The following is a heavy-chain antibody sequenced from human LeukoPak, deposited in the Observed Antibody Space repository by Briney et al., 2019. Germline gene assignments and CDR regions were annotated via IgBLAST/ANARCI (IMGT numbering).Heavy chain of an antibody. J-gene: IGHJ3*02. D-gene: IGHD3-9*01. CDR2: IYYSGST. CDR3: ARDWSDLTGYDAFDI. CDR1: GGSISSSSYY. Sequence: PSETLSLTCTVSGGSISSSSYYWGWNRQPPGKGLEWIGSIYYSGSTYYNPSLKSRVTISVDTSKNQFSLKLSSVTAADTAVYYCARDWSDLTGYDAFDIWGQGTMVTVSS. V-gene: IGHV4-39*07.